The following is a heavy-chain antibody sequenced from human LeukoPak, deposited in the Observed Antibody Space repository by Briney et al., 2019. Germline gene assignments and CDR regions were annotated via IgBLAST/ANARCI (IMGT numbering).Heavy chain of an antibody. J-gene: IGHJ6*03. D-gene: IGHD6-6*01. CDR3: AREGIAARRPPHYYYYYMDV. CDR1: GFTFSSYA. V-gene: IGHV3-30-3*01. Sequence: GGSLRLSCAASGFTFSSYAMHWVRQAPGKGLEWVAVISYDGSNKYYADSVKGRFTISRDNSKNTLYLQMNSLRAEDTAVYYCAREGIAARRPPHYYYYYMDVWGKGTTVTVSS. CDR2: ISYDGSNK.